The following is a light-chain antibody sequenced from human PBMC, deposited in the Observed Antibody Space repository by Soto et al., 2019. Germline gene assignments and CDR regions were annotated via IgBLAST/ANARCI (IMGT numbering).Light chain of an antibody. CDR1: QDITNF. CDR2: GAF. CDR3: QQYNNLPRT. V-gene: IGKV1-33*01. J-gene: IGKJ2*02. Sequence: DIQMTQSPSSLSASVGDRVTITCQASQDITNFLNWYQQKPGKAPKLLIYGAFNLETGVPSRFSGSGSGTHFTFPITSLQPEDIATYYCQQYNNLPRTFGQGTKLEIK.